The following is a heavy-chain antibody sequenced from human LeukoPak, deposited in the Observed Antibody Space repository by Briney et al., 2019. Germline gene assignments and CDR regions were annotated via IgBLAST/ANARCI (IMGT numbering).Heavy chain of an antibody. J-gene: IGHJ4*02. CDR1: GYTFTGYY. CDR2: INPNSGGT. Sequence: LGAPVKVSCKASGYTFTGYYMHWVRQAPGQGLEWMGWINPNSGGTDYAQKFQGRVTMARDTSISTAYMELSSLTSDDTAVYYCSRGRADGYSGYDFGDYWGQGTLVTVSS. D-gene: IGHD5-12*01. CDR3: SRGRADGYSGYDFGDY. V-gene: IGHV1-2*03.